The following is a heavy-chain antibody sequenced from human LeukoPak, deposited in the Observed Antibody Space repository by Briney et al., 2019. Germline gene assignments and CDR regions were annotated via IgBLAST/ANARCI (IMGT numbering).Heavy chain of an antibody. CDR3: ARDLLVRFDP. J-gene: IGHJ5*02. V-gene: IGHV3-66*01. CDR2: IYSGGNT. CDR1: GFTVSSNY. Sequence: GGSLRLSCATSGFTVSSNYMSWVRQAPGKGLEWVSVIYSGGNTYYAGSVKGRFTISRDNARNSLYLQMSSLRVEDTAVYYCARDLLVRFDPWGQGTLVTVSS.